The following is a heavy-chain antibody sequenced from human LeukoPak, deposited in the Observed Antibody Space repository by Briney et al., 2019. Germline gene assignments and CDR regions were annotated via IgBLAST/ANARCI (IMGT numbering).Heavy chain of an antibody. Sequence: GESLKISCKGSGYSFTSYWIGWVRQIPGKGLEWKVNIYPGAFDTRYSPSFQGQVTISADKSISTGYLQWSSLKASETAMYYCARLGVGVTIYYWGPGTLVTVSS. CDR2: IYPGAFDT. CDR3: ARLGVGVTIYY. CDR1: GYSFTSYW. D-gene: IGHD2-15*01. J-gene: IGHJ4*02. V-gene: IGHV5-51*01.